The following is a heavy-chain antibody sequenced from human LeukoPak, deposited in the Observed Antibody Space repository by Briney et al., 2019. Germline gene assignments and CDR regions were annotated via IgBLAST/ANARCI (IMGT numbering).Heavy chain of an antibody. J-gene: IGHJ4*02. CDR1: GGSISGFY. CDR2: IYYSGST. CDR3: ARGPHTGSYPYFFDY. D-gene: IGHD1-26*01. V-gene: IGHV4-59*08. Sequence: SETLSLTCTVSGGSISGFYWSWIRQPPGKGLQYIGYIYYSGSTNYNPSLKSRLTISVDTSKNQFSLRLSSVTAADTAVYYCARGPHTGSYPYFFDYWGQGTLVTVSS.